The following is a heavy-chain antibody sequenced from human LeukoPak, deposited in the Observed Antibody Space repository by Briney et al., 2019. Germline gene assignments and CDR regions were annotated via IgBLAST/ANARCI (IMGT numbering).Heavy chain of an antibody. D-gene: IGHD6-19*01. Sequence: GGSLRLSCAASGFTFSSYAMSWVRQAPGKGLEWGSGISGSGRSTYYAASVKGRFTISRDNSKNTLYLQMNSLRAEDTAVYYCAKESVAGLDYYYDMDVWGQGTTVTVSS. CDR2: ISGSGRST. V-gene: IGHV3-23*01. J-gene: IGHJ6*02. CDR3: AKESVAGLDYYYDMDV. CDR1: GFTFSSYA.